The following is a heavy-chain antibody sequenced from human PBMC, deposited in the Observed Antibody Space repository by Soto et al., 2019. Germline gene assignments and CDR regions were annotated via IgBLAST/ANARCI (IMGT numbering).Heavy chain of an antibody. CDR1: GGSISSYY. CDR2: IYYSGST. D-gene: IGHD6-25*01. Sequence: PPETLSLTCTVSGGSISSYYWSWIRQPPGKGLEWIGYIYYSGSTNYNPSLKSRVTISVDTSKNQFSLKLSSVTAADTAVYYCGSDVNRRRGPGDDFDFRGQGTLVFVSS. V-gene: IGHV4-59*01. CDR3: GSDVNRRRGPGDDFDF. J-gene: IGHJ4*02.